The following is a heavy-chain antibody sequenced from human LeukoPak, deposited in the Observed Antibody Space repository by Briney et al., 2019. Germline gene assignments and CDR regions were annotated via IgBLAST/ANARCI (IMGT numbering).Heavy chain of an antibody. CDR2: ISTSSIYI. CDR3: VKSSGSRLTSDAFDI. Sequence: GGSLRLSCAASGFTFSSYSMNWVRQAPGKGLEWVSSISTSSIYIYYADSMKGRFTISRDNARKSLYLQVNSLRAEDTAVYYCVKSSGSRLTSDAFDIWGQGTMVTVSS. D-gene: IGHD1-26*01. J-gene: IGHJ3*02. V-gene: IGHV3-21*01. CDR1: GFTFSSYS.